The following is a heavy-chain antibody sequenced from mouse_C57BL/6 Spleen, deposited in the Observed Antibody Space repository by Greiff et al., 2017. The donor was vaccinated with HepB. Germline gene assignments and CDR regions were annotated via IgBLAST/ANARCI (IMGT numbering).Heavy chain of an antibody. J-gene: IGHJ2*01. CDR1: GYTFTDYY. D-gene: IGHD1-1*01. CDR3: ARYGSSYSY. V-gene: IGHV1-26*01. Sequence: VQLQQSGPELVKPGASVKISCKASGYTFTDYYMNWVKQSHGKSLEWIGDINPNNGGTSYNQKFKGKATLTVDKSSSTAYMELRSLTSEDSAVYYCARYGSSYSYWGQGTTLTVSS. CDR2: INPNNGGT.